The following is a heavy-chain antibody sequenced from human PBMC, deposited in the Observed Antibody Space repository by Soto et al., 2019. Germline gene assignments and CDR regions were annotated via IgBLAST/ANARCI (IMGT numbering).Heavy chain of an antibody. CDR3: ARDFDCSGGSCYFVPLRAFDI. CDR2: IIPILGIA. CDR1: GGTFSSYT. J-gene: IGHJ3*02. V-gene: IGHV1-69*04. D-gene: IGHD2-15*01. Sequence: GASVKVSCKASGGTFSSYTISWVRQAPGQGLEWMGRIIPILGIANYAQKFQGRVTITADKSTSTAYMELSSLRSEDTAVYYCARDFDCSGGSCYFVPLRAFDIWGQGTMVTVSS.